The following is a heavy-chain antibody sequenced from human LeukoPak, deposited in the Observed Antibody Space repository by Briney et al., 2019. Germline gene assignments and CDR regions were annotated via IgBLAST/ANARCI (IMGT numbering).Heavy chain of an antibody. J-gene: IGHJ4*02. CDR3: ARDLYNSASR. CDR2: IKQDGGEK. Sequence: GGSLRLSCAVSGFTFSSSWMTWVRQAPGKGLEWVANIKQDGGEKYYVVSVKGRFTISRDNAKNSLYLQMNSLRADDTAVYYCARDLYNSASRWGQGTLVTVSS. V-gene: IGHV3-7*03. D-gene: IGHD6-25*01. CDR1: GFTFSSSW.